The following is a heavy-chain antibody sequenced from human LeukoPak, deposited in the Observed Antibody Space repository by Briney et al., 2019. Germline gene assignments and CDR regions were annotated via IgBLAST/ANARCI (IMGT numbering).Heavy chain of an antibody. CDR1: GGSFSGYY. D-gene: IGHD6-13*01. V-gene: IGHV4-34*01. CDR2: INHSGST. J-gene: IGHJ4*02. CDR3: ARRNRAAAGTAYFDY. Sequence: PSETLSLTCAVYGGSFSGYYWSWIRQPPGKGLEWIGEINHSGSTNYNPSLKSRVTISVDTSKNQFSLKLSSVTAADTAVYYCARRNRAAAGTAYFDYWGQGTLVTVSS.